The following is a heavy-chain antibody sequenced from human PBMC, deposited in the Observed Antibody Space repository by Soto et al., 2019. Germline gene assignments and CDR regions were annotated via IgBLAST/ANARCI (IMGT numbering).Heavy chain of an antibody. CDR2: FDPEEGET. CDR3: ATDRLISSHDWGFDP. Sequence: ASVKVSCKLSGHTLTELAMHWVRQAPGKGLEWMGGFDPEEGETIYAQKFQGRVTMTEDTSTDTAYMELSSLRSEDTAVYYCATDRLISSHDWGFDPWGQGTLVTVSS. J-gene: IGHJ5*02. V-gene: IGHV1-24*01. CDR1: GHTLTELA. D-gene: IGHD3-9*01.